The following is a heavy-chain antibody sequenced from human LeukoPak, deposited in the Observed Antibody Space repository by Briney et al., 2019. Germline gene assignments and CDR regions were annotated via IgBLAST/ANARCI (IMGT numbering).Heavy chain of an antibody. CDR3: VRAGWELDY. D-gene: IGHD1-26*01. Sequence: PGGSLRLSCAASGFTFSGYWMSWVRQAPGKGLEWVANIKQDGSEKYYVDSVKGRFTIARDDAWNSLYLQMNSLRDEYTAVYYCVRAGWELDYWGQGTPVIVSS. V-gene: IGHV3-7*01. J-gene: IGHJ4*02. CDR1: GFTFSGYW. CDR2: IKQDGSEK.